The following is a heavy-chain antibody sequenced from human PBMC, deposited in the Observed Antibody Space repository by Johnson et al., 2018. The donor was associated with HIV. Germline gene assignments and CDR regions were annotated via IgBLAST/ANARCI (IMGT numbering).Heavy chain of an antibody. J-gene: IGHJ3*02. CDR3: AKDIGDGYNRWGGLDI. V-gene: IGHV3-49*03. CDR1: GFTFGDYA. Sequence: VQLVESGGGLVQPGRSLRLSCTASGFTFGDYAMSWFRQAPGKGLEWVGFIRSKAYGGTTEYAASVKGQFTISRDNAKNSLYLQMNSLRAEDTAVYYCAKDIGDGYNRWGGLDIWGQGTMVTVSS. CDR2: IRSKAYGGTT. D-gene: IGHD5-24*01.